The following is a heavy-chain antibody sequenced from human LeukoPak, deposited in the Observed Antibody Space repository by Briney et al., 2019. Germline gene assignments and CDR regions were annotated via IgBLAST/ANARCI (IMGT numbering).Heavy chain of an antibody. D-gene: IGHD3-22*01. CDR1: GFTFSNYG. J-gene: IGHJ4*02. CDR2: LSSSGGST. V-gene: IGHV3-23*01. CDR3: SIFGITLIVVLNS. Sequence: PGGSLRLSCAASGFTFSNYGMNWVRQAPGKGLEWVSALSSSGGSTYYADSVKGRFTISRDNSKNTLYLQMNSLRPEDTAIYYCSIFGITLIVVLNSWGQGTLVTVSS.